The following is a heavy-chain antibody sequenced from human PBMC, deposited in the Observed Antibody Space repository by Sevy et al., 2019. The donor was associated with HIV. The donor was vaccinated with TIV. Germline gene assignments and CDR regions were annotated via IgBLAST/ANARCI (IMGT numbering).Heavy chain of an antibody. J-gene: IGHJ6*02. CDR1: GFTFSHYW. Sequence: GGSLRLSCAASGFTFSHYWMTWVRQAPGKGPEWVANIKGDGSEKNYVDSVKGRFTISRDNAKNSLYLQMNSLRGEDAALYYCAIFCNSAACLCGLDVLGQGTTVTVSS. CDR2: IKGDGSEK. V-gene: IGHV3-7*03. CDR3: AIFCNSAACLCGLDV. D-gene: IGHD1-26*01.